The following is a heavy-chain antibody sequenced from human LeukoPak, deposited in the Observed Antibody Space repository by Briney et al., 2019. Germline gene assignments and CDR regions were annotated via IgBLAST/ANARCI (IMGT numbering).Heavy chain of an antibody. CDR3: AGDYIWGRLF. J-gene: IGHJ4*01. Sequence: PVGSLRLSCVGSGFSLSDYWMHWVRQTPGKGLMWVSRITSDGSTTWYADSVKGRFTVSRDNAKNTLFLEMNSLRDEDTAVYYCAGDYIWGRLFWGQGTLVTVSP. D-gene: IGHD3-16*01. CDR1: GFSLSDYW. CDR2: ITSDGSTT. V-gene: IGHV3-74*01.